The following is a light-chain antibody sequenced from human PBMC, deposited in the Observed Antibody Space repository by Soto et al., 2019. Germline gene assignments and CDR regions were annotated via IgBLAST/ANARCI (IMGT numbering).Light chain of an antibody. CDR1: SRDIGGYKS. CDR2: EVS. V-gene: IGLV2-14*01. CDR3: TSYTSRATWV. Sequence: QSVLTQPASVSGSPGQSITISCTGTSRDIGGYKSGSWYQQHPGKAPKLLIYEVSNRPSGVSNRFSGSKSGNTAALTISGLQAEDEAEYFCTSYTSRATWVFGGGTQLTVL. J-gene: IGLJ3*02.